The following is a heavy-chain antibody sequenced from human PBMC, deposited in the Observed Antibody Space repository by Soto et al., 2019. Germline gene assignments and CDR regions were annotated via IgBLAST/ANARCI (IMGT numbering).Heavy chain of an antibody. CDR1: GFTFSTYG. CDR3: VKQLLSLIVVADAFDI. CDR2: ISGSGYNT. Sequence: EVQLLESGGTVVQPGGSLRLSCAASGFTFSTYGVSWVRQAPGKGLEWVSAISGSGYNTFYADSVKGRFTISRDNSNNTVHLIMNNLQADDTALYYCVKQLLSLIVVADAFDIWGQGTMVTVSS. V-gene: IGHV3-23*01. J-gene: IGHJ3*02. D-gene: IGHD3-22*01.